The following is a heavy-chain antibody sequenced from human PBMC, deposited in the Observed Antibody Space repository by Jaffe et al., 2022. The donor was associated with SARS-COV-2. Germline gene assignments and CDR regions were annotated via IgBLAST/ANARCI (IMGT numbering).Heavy chain of an antibody. CDR2: IYHSGST. CDR3: AREPWYRTAIEIDY. J-gene: IGHJ4*02. Sequence: QVQLQESGPGLVKPSETLSLTCTVSGYSISSGYYWGWIRQPPGKGLEWIGSIYHSGSTYYNPSLKSRVTISVDTSKNQFSLKLSSVTAADTAVYYCAREPWYRTAIEIDYWGQGTLVTVSS. CDR1: GYSISSGYY. D-gene: IGHD5-18*01. V-gene: IGHV4-38-2*02.